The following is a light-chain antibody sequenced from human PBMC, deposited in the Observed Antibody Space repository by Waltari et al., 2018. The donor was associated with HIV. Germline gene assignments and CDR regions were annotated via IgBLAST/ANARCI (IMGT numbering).Light chain of an antibody. V-gene: IGLV3-21*02. CDR2: DDT. Sequence: SYVLTQPPSVSVAPGPTARRTCGGPNIGSKRVHWYQRRPRQAPVLVVYDDTDRPSGIFERFSGSNSGNTATLTITGVEAGDEADYYCQVWDTSTDHAVFGGGAMLTVL. CDR1: NIGSKR. J-gene: IGLJ3*02. CDR3: QVWDTSTDHAV.